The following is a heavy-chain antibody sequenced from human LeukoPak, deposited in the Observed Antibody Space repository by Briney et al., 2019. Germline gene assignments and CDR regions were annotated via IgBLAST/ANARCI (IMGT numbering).Heavy chain of an antibody. V-gene: IGHV1-69*05. D-gene: IGHD2-15*01. Sequence: SVKVSCKASGGTFSSYAISWVRQAPGQGLEWMGRIIPIFGTANYAQKFQGRVTITTDESTSTAYMELSSLRSEDTAVYYCARRGKDSPYYYYYMDVWGKGTTVTVSS. J-gene: IGHJ6*03. CDR2: IIPIFGTA. CDR3: ARRGKDSPYYYYYMDV. CDR1: GGTFSSYA.